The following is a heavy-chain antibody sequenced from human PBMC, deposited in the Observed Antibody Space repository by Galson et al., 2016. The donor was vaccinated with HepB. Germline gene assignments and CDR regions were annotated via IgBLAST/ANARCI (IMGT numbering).Heavy chain of an antibody. J-gene: IGHJ5*02. D-gene: IGHD2-21*02. Sequence: SVKVSCKASGYTFTSYAMNWVRQAPGQGLEWMGWINTNTGNPTYAQGFTGRFVFSLDTSVTPAYLQINSLKAEDTAVYYCAIDGVVTTPRANWCDPWGQGTLITVSS. CDR3: AIDGVVTTPRANWCDP. V-gene: IGHV7-4-1*02. CDR2: INTNTGNP. CDR1: GYTFTSYA.